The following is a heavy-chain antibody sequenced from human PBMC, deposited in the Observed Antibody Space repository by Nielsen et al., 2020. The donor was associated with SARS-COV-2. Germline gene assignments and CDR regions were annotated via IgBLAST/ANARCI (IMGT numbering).Heavy chain of an antibody. Sequence: GESLKISCAASGFTFSSYAMGWVRQAPGKGLEWVSAISGSGGSTYYADSVKGRFTISRDNSKNTLYLQMNSLRAEDTAVYYCAKASYSSSSGANFDYWGQGTLVTVSS. CDR2: ISGSGGST. CDR1: GFTFSSYA. J-gene: IGHJ4*02. V-gene: IGHV3-23*01. CDR3: AKASYSSSSGANFDY. D-gene: IGHD6-6*01.